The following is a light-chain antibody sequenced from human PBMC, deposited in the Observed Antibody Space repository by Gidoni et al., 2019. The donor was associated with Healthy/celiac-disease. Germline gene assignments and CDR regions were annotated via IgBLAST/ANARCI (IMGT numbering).Light chain of an antibody. Sequence: DIQMTQSPPSLSASVGDRVTITCRASQSISSYLNWYQQKPGKAPKLLIYAASSLQSGVPSWFIGSGSGTDFTLTISSLQPEDFATYYCQQSYSTPPYTFGQGTKLEIK. CDR1: QSISSY. V-gene: IGKV1-39*01. CDR3: QQSYSTPPYT. J-gene: IGKJ2*01. CDR2: AAS.